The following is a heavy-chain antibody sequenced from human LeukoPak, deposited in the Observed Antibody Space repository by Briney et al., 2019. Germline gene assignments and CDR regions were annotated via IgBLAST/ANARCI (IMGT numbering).Heavy chain of an antibody. J-gene: IGHJ4*02. CDR2: ISAYNGKT. Sequence: GASVKVSCKASGYTFTSYGISWVRQAPGQGLEWMGWISAYNGKTNYAQKFQGRVTMTTDTSTSTAYMELRSLRSDDTAVYYCARAYYYDSSGYQDDFDCWGQGTLVTVSS. CDR1: GYTFTSYG. D-gene: IGHD3-22*01. CDR3: ARAYYYDSSGYQDDFDC. V-gene: IGHV1-18*01.